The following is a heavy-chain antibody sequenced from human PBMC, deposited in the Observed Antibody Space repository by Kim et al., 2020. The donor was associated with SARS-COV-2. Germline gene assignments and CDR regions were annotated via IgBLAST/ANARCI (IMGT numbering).Heavy chain of an antibody. CDR2: ILPLLNTP. Sequence: RQAHGHGLEWIGGILPLLNTPTYAQKFQGRVTITADTSTSTTYMELTGLTNADTAVFYCARDRGVGIDSWGQGTLLYVSS. J-gene: IGHJ4*02. V-gene: IGHV1-69*06. D-gene: IGHD1-26*01. CDR3: ARDRGVGIDS.